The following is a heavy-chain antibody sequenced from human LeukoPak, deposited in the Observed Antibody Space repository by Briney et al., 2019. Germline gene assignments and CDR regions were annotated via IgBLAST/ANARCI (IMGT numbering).Heavy chain of an antibody. V-gene: IGHV4-59*01. CDR2: IYYSGST. CDR3: ARESRGPDAFDI. Sequence: SETLSLTCTVSGGSISSYYWSWIRQPPGKGLEWIGYIYYSGSTNSNPSLKSRVTISLDTSKNQFSLKLSSVTAADTAVYYCARESRGPDAFDIWGQGTMVTVSS. J-gene: IGHJ3*02. CDR1: GGSISSYY.